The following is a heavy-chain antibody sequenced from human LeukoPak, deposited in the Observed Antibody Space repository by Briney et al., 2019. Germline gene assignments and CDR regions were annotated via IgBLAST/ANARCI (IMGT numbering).Heavy chain of an antibody. CDR3: AKSLSYCSSTSCYSSFDY. D-gene: IGHD2-2*01. CDR2: ISGSGGST. CDR1: GFTFSSYA. V-gene: IGHV3-23*01. J-gene: IGHJ4*02. Sequence: PGGSLRLSCAASGFTFSSYAMSWVRQAPGKGLEWVSAISGSGGSTYYADSVKGRFTISRDNSKNTLYLQMNSLRAEGTAVYYCAKSLSYCSSTSCYSSFDYWGQGTLVTVSS.